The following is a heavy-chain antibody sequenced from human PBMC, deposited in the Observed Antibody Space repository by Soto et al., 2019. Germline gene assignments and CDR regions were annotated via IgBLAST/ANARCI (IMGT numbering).Heavy chain of an antibody. CDR3: ARVMVRRRITIFPAAPSGAYYFDY. D-gene: IGHD3-9*01. J-gene: IGHJ4*02. CDR1: GFTFSSYW. V-gene: IGHV3-74*01. Sequence: PGGSLRLSCAASGFTFSSYWMHWVRQAPGKGLVWVSRINSDGSSTSYADSVKGRFTISRDNAKNTLYLQMNSLRAEDTAVYYCARVMVRRRITIFPAAPSGAYYFDYWGQGTLVTVSS. CDR2: INSDGSST.